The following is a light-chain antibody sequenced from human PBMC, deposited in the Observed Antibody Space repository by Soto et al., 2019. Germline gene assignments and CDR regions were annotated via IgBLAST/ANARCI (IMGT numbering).Light chain of an antibody. J-gene: IGKJ1*01. CDR2: GAS. Sequence: LSVSLWDRSNLYCRASQSVSSNLAWYQLKPGQAPRLLIYGASTRATGIPARFSGSGSGTEFTLTISSLQSEDFAVYYCHQYGRSPRGTFGQGTKVDI. CDR3: HQYGRSPRGT. V-gene: IGKV3-15*01. CDR1: QSVSSN.